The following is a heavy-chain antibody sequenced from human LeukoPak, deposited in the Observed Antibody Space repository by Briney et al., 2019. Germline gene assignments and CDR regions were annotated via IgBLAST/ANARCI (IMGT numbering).Heavy chain of an antibody. Sequence: GGSLRLSCAASGFTFDDYAMHWVRQAPGKGLEWVSCISWNSGSIGYADSVKGRFTISRDNAKNSLYLQMNSLRAEDMALYYCAKGGNYYGSGDDAFDIWGQGTMVTVSS. CDR2: ISWNSGSI. CDR3: AKGGNYYGSGDDAFDI. J-gene: IGHJ3*02. D-gene: IGHD3-10*01. CDR1: GFTFDDYA. V-gene: IGHV3-9*03.